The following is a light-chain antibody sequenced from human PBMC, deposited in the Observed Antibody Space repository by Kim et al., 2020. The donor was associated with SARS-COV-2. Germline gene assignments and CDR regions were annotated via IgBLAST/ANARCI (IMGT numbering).Light chain of an antibody. CDR2: EAS. CDR1: QGISSH. Sequence: DIQLTQSPSFLSASVGDRVTITCRASQGISSHLAWYQQKPGKAPNLLIYEASTLQSGVPSRFSGSGSGTEFTLTISSLQFEDFATYYCQQLNTYPRLTFGGGTKLEI. CDR3: QQLNTYPRLT. V-gene: IGKV1-9*01. J-gene: IGKJ4*01.